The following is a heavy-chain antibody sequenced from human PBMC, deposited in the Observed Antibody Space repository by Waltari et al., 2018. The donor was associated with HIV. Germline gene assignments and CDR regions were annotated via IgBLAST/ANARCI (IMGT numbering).Heavy chain of an antibody. CDR1: GGSISSSY. CDR2: IYTSGST. D-gene: IGHD6-13*01. V-gene: IGHV4-4*07. Sequence: QVQLQESGPGLVKPSETLSLPCTVSGGSISSSYWSWIRQPAGKGLAWIGRIYTSGSTNYNPSLKSRVTMSVDTSKNQFSLKLSSVTAADTAVYYCARDKGFGSSWYNYGMDVWGQGTTVTVSS. CDR3: ARDKGFGSSWYNYGMDV. J-gene: IGHJ6*02.